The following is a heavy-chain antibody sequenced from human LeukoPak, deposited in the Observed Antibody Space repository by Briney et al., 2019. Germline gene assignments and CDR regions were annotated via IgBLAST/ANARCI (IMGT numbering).Heavy chain of an antibody. D-gene: IGHD2-15*01. CDR2: IYYSGST. CDR1: GGSISSGDYY. CDR3: ARARIWWGGPKASKAENFDL. Sequence: PSQTLSLTCTVSGGSISSGDYYWSWIRQPPGKGLEWIGYIYYSGSTYYNPSLKSRVTISVDTSKNQFSLKLSSVTAADTAVYYCARARIWWGGPKASKAENFDLRGRGTLVTVSS. J-gene: IGHJ2*01. V-gene: IGHV4-30-4*08.